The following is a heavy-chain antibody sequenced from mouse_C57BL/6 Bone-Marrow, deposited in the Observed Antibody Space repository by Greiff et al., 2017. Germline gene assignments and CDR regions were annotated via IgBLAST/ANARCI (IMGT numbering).Heavy chain of an antibody. Sequence: EVQLQQSGPGLAKPSQTLSLTCSVTGYSITSDYWNWIRKFPGNKLEYMGYISYSGSTYYNPSLKSRISITRDTSKNQYYLQLNSVTTEDTATYYCARALITTVVARYYAMDYWGQGTSVTVSS. CDR1: GYSITSDY. CDR2: ISYSGST. CDR3: ARALITTVVARYYAMDY. D-gene: IGHD1-1*01. J-gene: IGHJ4*01. V-gene: IGHV3-8*01.